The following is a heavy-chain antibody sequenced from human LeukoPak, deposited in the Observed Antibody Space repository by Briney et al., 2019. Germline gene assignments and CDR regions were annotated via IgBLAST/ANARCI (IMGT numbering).Heavy chain of an antibody. Sequence: GGSLRLSCATSGVTFSSYAMSCGRPAPGKGLEWGCTFSGSGGGTSYADSVKGRLTISRDNSKNTLYLQMNSLRAEDTAVYYCAKREGNYGAFDIWGQGTMVTVSS. J-gene: IGHJ3*02. CDR3: AKREGNYGAFDI. V-gene: IGHV3-23*01. D-gene: IGHD1-7*01. CDR2: FSGSGGGT. CDR1: GVTFSSYA.